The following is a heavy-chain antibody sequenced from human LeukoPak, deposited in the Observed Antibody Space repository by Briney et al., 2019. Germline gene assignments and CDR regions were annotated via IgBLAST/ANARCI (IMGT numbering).Heavy chain of an antibody. CDR3: ASDPLVVGAFGY. J-gene: IGHJ4*02. Sequence: KPSETLSLTCTVSGGSISSYYWSWIRQPAGKGLEWIGRIYISGSTHYNPSLKSRVTMSVDTSNNQVSLKLGSVTAADTAVYYCASDPLVVGAFGYRGQGTLVTVSS. D-gene: IGHD1-26*01. CDR2: IYISGST. V-gene: IGHV4-4*07. CDR1: GGSISSYY.